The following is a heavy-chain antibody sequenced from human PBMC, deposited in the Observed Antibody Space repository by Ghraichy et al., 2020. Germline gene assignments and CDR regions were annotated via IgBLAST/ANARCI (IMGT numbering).Heavy chain of an antibody. Sequence: GGSLRLSCAASGFTFSGSAMHWVRQASGKGLEWVGRIRSKANSYATAYAASVKGRFTISRDDSKNTAYLQMNSLKTEDTAVYYCIKSPPEVTGDYWGQGTLVTVSS. D-gene: IGHD2-21*02. CDR2: IRSKANSYAT. CDR3: IKSPPEVTGDY. CDR1: GFTFSGSA. J-gene: IGHJ4*02. V-gene: IGHV3-73*01.